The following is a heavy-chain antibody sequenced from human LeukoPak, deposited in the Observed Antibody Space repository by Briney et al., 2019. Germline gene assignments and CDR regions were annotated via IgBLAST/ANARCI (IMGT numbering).Heavy chain of an antibody. V-gene: IGHV4-39*01. CDR2: IYNSGST. Sequence: PSETLSLTCTVSGGSIISSSYYWGWVRQPPGKGLEWIGSIYNSGSTYYNPSLKSRVAISVDTSKNQFSLKLTSVTAADTALFYCARHSSGWYNYFDYWGQGALVTVSS. D-gene: IGHD6-19*01. CDR1: GGSIISSSYY. J-gene: IGHJ4*02. CDR3: ARHSSGWYNYFDY.